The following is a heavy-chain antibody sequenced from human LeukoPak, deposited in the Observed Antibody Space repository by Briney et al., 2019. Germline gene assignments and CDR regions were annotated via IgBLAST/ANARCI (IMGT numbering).Heavy chain of an antibody. CDR2: AHTSGST. CDR1: GGSISDYF. Sequence: SETLSLTCTVSGGSISDYFWNWIRQPAGKGLEWIGRAHTSGSTNYNPSLKSRVTMSVDTSKNQFSLKLSSVTAADTAVHYCAIGYCTNGVCSDYWGQGTLVTVSS. V-gene: IGHV4-4*07. CDR3: AIGYCTNGVCSDY. J-gene: IGHJ4*02. D-gene: IGHD2-8*01.